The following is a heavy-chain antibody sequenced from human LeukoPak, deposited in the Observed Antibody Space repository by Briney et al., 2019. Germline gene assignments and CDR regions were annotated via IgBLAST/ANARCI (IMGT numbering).Heavy chain of an antibody. J-gene: IGHJ4*02. V-gene: IGHV3-23*01. D-gene: IGHD3-3*01. CDR1: GFTFSSYA. CDR2: ISGSGGST. CDR3: AKVGVTIFGVVIIEYYFDY. Sequence: RGSLRLSCAASGFTFSSYAMTWVRQAPGKGLEWVSAISGSGGSTYYADSVKGRFTISRDNSKNTLYLQMNSLRAEDTAVYYCAKVGVTIFGVVIIEYYFDYWGQGTLVTVSS.